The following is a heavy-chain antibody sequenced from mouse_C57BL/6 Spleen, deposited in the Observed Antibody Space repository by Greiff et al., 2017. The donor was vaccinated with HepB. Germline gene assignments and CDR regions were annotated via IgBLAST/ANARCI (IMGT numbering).Heavy chain of an antibody. J-gene: IGHJ2*01. CDR1: GYAFSSYW. V-gene: IGHV1-80*01. Sequence: VQLVESGAELVKPGASVKISCKASGYAFSSYWMNWVKQRPGKGLEWIGQIYPGDGDTNYNGKFKGKATLTADKSSSTAYMQLSSLTSEDSAVYFCARGGSLLLDYWGQGTTLTVSS. D-gene: IGHD1-1*01. CDR3: ARGGSLLLDY. CDR2: IYPGDGDT.